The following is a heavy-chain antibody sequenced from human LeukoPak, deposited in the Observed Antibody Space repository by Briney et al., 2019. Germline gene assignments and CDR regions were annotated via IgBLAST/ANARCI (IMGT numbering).Heavy chain of an antibody. CDR3: ARHPLTGRQPLDAFDI. CDR2: IYPDDSST. V-gene: IGHV5-51*01. CDR1: AYAFNTYW. D-gene: IGHD3-10*01. Sequence: GESLKISCQGPAYAFNTYWIAWVRRMPGKGLEWMGLIYPDDSSTRYSPSFQGQVTMSADKSISTVYLQWNSLKASDSGIYYCARHPLTGRQPLDAFDIWGQGTMVTVSS. J-gene: IGHJ3*02.